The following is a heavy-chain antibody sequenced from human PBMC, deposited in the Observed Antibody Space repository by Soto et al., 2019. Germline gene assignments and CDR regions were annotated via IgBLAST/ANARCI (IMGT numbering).Heavy chain of an antibody. CDR1: GFTFSTYA. CDR3: AKGLDSSGWNGDAFDI. CDR2: VSGSGSRT. Sequence: EVQLLESGGGLVQPGGSLRLSCAASGFTFSTYAMNWVRQAPGEGLEWVSGVSGSGSRTYHADSVKGRFTITRDNSKNTLFVQMNSLRVEDTAVYYCAKGLDSSGWNGDAFDIWGLGTMVTVSS. V-gene: IGHV3-23*01. D-gene: IGHD3-22*01. J-gene: IGHJ3*02.